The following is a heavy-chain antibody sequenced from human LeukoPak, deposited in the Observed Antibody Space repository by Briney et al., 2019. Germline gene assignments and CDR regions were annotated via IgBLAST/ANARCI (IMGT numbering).Heavy chain of an antibody. CDR1: GFTFSSYA. Sequence: PGGSLRLSCAASGFTFSSYAMSWVRQAPGKGLEWVSAISGSGGSTYYADSVKGRFTISRDNSKDTLYLQMNSLRAEDTAVYYCAKGGYCSSTSCYTVGSFDYWGQGTLVTVSS. CDR2: ISGSGGST. D-gene: IGHD2-2*02. J-gene: IGHJ4*02. V-gene: IGHV3-23*01. CDR3: AKGGYCSSTSCYTVGSFDY.